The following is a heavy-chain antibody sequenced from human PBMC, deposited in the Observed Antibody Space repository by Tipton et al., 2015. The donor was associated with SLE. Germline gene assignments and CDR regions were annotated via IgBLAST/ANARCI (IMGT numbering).Heavy chain of an antibody. CDR2: INHSGST. D-gene: IGHD3-9*01. Sequence: LRLSCAVYGGSFSGYYWSWIRQTPGKGLEWIGEINHSGSTNYNPSLKSRVTILVDTSKNQFSLKLSSVTAADTAVYYCARAPEYYDVSTAEYASDAFDIWGQGTLVTVSS. CDR1: GGSFSGYY. V-gene: IGHV4-34*01. J-gene: IGHJ3*02. CDR3: ARAPEYYDVSTAEYASDAFDI.